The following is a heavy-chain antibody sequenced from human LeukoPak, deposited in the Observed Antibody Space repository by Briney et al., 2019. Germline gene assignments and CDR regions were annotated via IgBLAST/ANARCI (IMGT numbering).Heavy chain of an antibody. CDR2: IYYSGST. CDR1: GGSISSSSYY. CDR3: ARDDGYNWFDP. D-gene: IGHD5-24*01. V-gene: IGHV4-39*07. J-gene: IGHJ5*02. Sequence: SETLSLTCTVSGGSISSSSYYWGWIRQPPGKGLEWIGSIYYSGSTYYNPSLKSRVTISVDTSKNQFSLKLSSVTAADTAVYYCARDDGYNWFDPWGQGTLVTVSS.